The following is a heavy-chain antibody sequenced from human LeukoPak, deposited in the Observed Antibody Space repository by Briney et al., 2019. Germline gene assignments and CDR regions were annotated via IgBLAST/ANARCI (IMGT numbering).Heavy chain of an antibody. V-gene: IGHV1-46*01. Sequence: ASVKVSCKASGYTFTSYYMHWVRQAPGQGLEWMGIINPSGGSTSYAQKFQGRVTMTRDTSTSTVYMELSSLRSEDTAVYYCARDGGRSSSWYRAYYYYYMDVWGKGTTVTISS. D-gene: IGHD6-13*01. CDR1: GYTFTSYY. CDR2: INPSGGST. J-gene: IGHJ6*03. CDR3: ARDGGRSSSWYRAYYYYYMDV.